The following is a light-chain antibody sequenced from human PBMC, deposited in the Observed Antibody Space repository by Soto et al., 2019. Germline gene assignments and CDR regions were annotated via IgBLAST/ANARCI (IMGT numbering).Light chain of an antibody. CDR1: QRISSN. Sequence: DIQITQSPSSLSASVGDRVTITCRASQRISSNLNWYQQKPGKAPKLLIYAASTLQSGVPSRFSGSGSGTDFTLTISCLQSEDFATYYCQQYYSYPRTFGQGTKVDIK. CDR3: QQYYSYPRT. V-gene: IGKV1-39*01. J-gene: IGKJ1*01. CDR2: AAS.